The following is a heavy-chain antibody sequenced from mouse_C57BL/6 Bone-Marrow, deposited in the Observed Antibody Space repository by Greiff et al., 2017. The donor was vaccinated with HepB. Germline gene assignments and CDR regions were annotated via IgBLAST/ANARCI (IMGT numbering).Heavy chain of an antibody. V-gene: IGHV14-1*01. J-gene: IGHJ1*03. CDR2: IDPEDGDT. Sequence: DVQLQESGAELVRPGASVKLSCTASGFNIKDYYMHWVKQRPEQGLEWIGRIDPEDGDTEYAPKFQGKATMTADTSSNTAYLQLSSLTSEDTAVYYCTYYYGSSLYWYFDVWGTGTTVTVSS. D-gene: IGHD1-1*01. CDR3: TYYYGSSLYWYFDV. CDR1: GFNIKDYY.